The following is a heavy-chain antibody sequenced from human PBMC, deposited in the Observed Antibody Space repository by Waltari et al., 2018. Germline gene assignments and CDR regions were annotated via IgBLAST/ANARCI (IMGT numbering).Heavy chain of an antibody. V-gene: IGHV1-18*01. CDR1: GYIFSNYG. J-gene: IGHJ4*02. Sequence: QLVQSGAEVKKPGASVKVSCKASGYIFSNYGITWVRKAPGQGLEWMGWIYPYNGNPKYYQNFQGRVTMTTDTSTTTAYMEIRSLRSDDTAIYYCARDDVDSSNFGGFWGQGTLVTVSS. CDR3: ARDDVDSSNFGGF. D-gene: IGHD6-13*01. CDR2: IYPYNGNP.